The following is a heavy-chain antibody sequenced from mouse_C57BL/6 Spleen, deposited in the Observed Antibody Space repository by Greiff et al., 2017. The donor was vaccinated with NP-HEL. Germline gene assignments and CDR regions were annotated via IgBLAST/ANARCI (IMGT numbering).Heavy chain of an antibody. CDR3: ARDSSGQAMDY. Sequence: VQLQQSGPELVKPGASVKISCKASGYAFSSSWMNWVKQRPGKGLEWIGRIYPGDGDTNYNGKFKGKATLTADKSSSTAYMQLSSLTSEDAAVYFCARDSSGQAMDYWGQGTSVTVSS. CDR2: IYPGDGDT. J-gene: IGHJ4*01. V-gene: IGHV1-82*01. CDR1: GYAFSSSW. D-gene: IGHD3-2*02.